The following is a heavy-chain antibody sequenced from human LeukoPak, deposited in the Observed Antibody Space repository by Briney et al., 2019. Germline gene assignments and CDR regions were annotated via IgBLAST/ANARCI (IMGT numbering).Heavy chain of an antibody. CDR1: GFTFSRYA. Sequence: GGSLRLSCAASGFTFSRYAMSWVRQAPGKGLGWVSAISGSGGSTYYADSVKGRFTISRDNSKNTLYLQMNSLRAEDTAVYYCAKDTDYYDSSGPFDYWGQGTLVTVSS. J-gene: IGHJ4*02. CDR2: ISGSGGST. V-gene: IGHV3-23*01. D-gene: IGHD3-22*01. CDR3: AKDTDYYDSSGPFDY.